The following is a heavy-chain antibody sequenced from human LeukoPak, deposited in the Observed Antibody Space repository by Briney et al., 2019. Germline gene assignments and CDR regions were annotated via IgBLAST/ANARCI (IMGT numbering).Heavy chain of an antibody. CDR3: ARTSSSGLVGGYYFDY. J-gene: IGHJ4*02. Sequence: SETLSLTCTVSGGSISSSSYYWGWIRQPPGKGLEWIGSIYYSGSTYYNPSLKSRVTMSVDTSKNQFSLKLSSVTAADTAVYYCARTSSSGLVGGYYFDYWGQGTLVTVSS. V-gene: IGHV4-39*07. CDR2: IYYSGST. CDR1: GGSISSSSYY. D-gene: IGHD6-19*01.